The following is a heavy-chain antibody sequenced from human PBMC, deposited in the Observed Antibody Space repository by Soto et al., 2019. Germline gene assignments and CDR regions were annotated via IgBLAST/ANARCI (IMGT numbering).Heavy chain of an antibody. Sequence: PGGSLRLSCAASGFTFSSYAMSWVRKAPGKGLEWVSAISGSGGSTYYADSVKGRFTISRDNSKNTLYPQMNSLRAEDTAVYYCAKGASGYDYYFDYWGQGTLVTVSS. J-gene: IGHJ4*02. CDR2: ISGSGGST. D-gene: IGHD5-12*01. CDR1: GFTFSSYA. CDR3: AKGASGYDYYFDY. V-gene: IGHV3-23*01.